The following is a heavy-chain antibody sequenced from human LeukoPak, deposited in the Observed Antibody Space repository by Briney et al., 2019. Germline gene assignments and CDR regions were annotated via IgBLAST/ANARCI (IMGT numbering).Heavy chain of an antibody. CDR3: AKMSDSSGYYHDLDY. Sequence: PGRSLRLSCAASGFTFSSYGMHWVRQAPGKGLEWVAVIWYDGSNKYYADSVKGRFTISRDNSKNTLYLQMNSLRAEDTAVYYCAKMSDSSGYYHDLDYWGQGTLVTVSS. CDR1: GFTFSSYG. J-gene: IGHJ4*02. D-gene: IGHD3-22*01. CDR2: IWYDGSNK. V-gene: IGHV3-33*06.